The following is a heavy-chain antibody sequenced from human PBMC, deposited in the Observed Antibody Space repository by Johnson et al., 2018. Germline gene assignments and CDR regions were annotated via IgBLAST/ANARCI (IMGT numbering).Heavy chain of an antibody. CDR1: GGSISRYY. J-gene: IGHJ6*03. CDR3: ARGVPSNYNYYMDV. D-gene: IGHD3-10*01. CDR2: IYYSGST. V-gene: IGHV4-59*01. Sequence: VQLQESGPGLVKPSETLSLTCTVSGGSISRYYWNWIRQPPGKGLEWIGYIYYSGSTNYNPSLRSRVTISVDTSKNQFSLKLSSVTAADTALYYCARGVPSNYNYYMDVWGKGTTVTVSS.